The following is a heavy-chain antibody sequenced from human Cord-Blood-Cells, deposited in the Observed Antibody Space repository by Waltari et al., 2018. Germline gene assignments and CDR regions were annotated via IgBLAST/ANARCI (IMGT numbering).Heavy chain of an antibody. CDR1: GGSISSYY. CDR3: ARGKTTVVIGSYWYFDL. CDR2: IYYSGIT. V-gene: IGHV4-59*01. Sequence: QVQLQESGPGLVKPSETLSLTCTVSGGSISSYYWSWIRQPPGKGLEWIGYIYYSGITSYNPSHKSRVTISVDTSKNQFSLKLSSVTAADTAVYYCARGKTTVVIGSYWYFDLWGRGTLVTVSS. J-gene: IGHJ2*01. D-gene: IGHD4-17*01.